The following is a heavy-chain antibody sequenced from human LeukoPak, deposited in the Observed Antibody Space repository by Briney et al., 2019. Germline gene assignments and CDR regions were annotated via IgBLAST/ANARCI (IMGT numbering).Heavy chain of an antibody. CDR2: IYHSGST. CDR3: AIELAYCGGDCYQVWDY. J-gene: IGHJ4*02. CDR1: GYSISSGYY. V-gene: IGHV4-38-2*02. D-gene: IGHD2-21*02. Sequence: PSETLSLTCTVSGYSISSGYYWGWIRQPPGKGLEWIGSIYHSGSTYYNPSLKSRVTISVDTSKNQFSLKLSSVTAADTAVYYCAIELAYCGGDCYQVWDYWGQGTLVTVSS.